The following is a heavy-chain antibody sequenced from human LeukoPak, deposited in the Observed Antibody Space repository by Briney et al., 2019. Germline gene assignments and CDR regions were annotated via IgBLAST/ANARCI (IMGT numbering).Heavy chain of an antibody. CDR3: ASMPTEITIFGVVPYYYYMDV. V-gene: IGHV1-69*13. CDR1: GGTFSSYA. D-gene: IGHD3-3*01. J-gene: IGHJ6*03. Sequence: ASVKVSCKASGGTFSSYAISWVRQAPGQGLEWMGGIIPIFGTANYAQKFQGRVTITADESTSTAHMELGSLRSEDTAVYYCASMPTEITIFGVVPYYYYMDVWGKGTTVTVSS. CDR2: IIPIFGTA.